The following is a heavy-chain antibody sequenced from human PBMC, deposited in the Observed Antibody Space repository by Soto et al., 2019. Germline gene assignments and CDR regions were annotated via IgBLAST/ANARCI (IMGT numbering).Heavy chain of an antibody. D-gene: IGHD5-12*01. CDR2: ISYVGSNK. Sequence: QVQLVESGGGVVQPGRSLRLSCAASGFTFSSYAMHWVRQAPGKGLEWVAVISYVGSNKYYADSVKGRFTISRDNSKNTLYLQMNSLRAEDTAVYYCARRVEMATLDYWGQGTLVTVSS. CDR3: ARRVEMATLDY. CDR1: GFTFSSYA. J-gene: IGHJ4*02. V-gene: IGHV3-30-3*01.